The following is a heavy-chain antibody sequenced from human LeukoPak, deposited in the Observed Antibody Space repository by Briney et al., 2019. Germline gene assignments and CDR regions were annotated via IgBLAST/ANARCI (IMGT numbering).Heavy chain of an antibody. Sequence: GSLRLSCAGFGFTFSSYWMHWVRQTPGKGLVWVSRIKSDGSSTYYADSVKGRFTISRDNAKNTLYLQMNSLRAEDTAVYYCASPERDDWGQGTLVTVSS. D-gene: IGHD1-14*01. CDR2: IKSDGSST. CDR1: GFTFSSYW. CDR3: ASPERDD. V-gene: IGHV3-74*01. J-gene: IGHJ4*02.